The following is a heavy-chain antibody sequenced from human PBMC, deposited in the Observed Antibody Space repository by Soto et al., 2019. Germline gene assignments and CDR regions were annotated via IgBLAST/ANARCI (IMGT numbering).Heavy chain of an antibody. J-gene: IGHJ4*02. CDR2: INPSGGST. D-gene: IGHD5-12*01. CDR3: ARGSHSGYNPRGPYYFDY. CDR1: GYTFTSYY. Sequence: ASVTVSCKASGYTFTSYYMHWVRQAPGQGLEWMGIINPSGGSTSYAQKFQGRVTMTRDTSTSTVYMELSSLRTEDTAVYYCARGSHSGYNPRGPYYFDYWGQGTLVTVS. V-gene: IGHV1-46*03.